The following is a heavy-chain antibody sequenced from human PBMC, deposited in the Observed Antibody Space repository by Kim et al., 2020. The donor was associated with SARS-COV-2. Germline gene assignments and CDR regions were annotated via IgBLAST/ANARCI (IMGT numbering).Heavy chain of an antibody. CDR2: IVGSSVTI. V-gene: IGHV3-48*02. CDR1: GFTFSTYR. D-gene: IGHD3-10*01. J-gene: IGHJ3*02. CDR3: ATPGDNCGSFFDI. Sequence: GGSLRLSCAASGFTFSTYRMNWVRQAPGKGLEWVSYIVGSSVTINYADSVKGRFTISRDNSKNTLYLQMNSLRDEDTAVYYCATPGDNCGSFFDIW.